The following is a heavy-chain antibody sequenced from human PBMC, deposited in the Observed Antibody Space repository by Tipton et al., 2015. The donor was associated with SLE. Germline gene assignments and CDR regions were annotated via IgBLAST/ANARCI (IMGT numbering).Heavy chain of an antibody. V-gene: IGHV1-69*01. CDR1: GGTFSSYG. CDR2: ISAYNGNT. J-gene: IGHJ4*02. Sequence: QSGAEVKKPGSSVKVSCKASGGTFSSYGISWVRQAPGQGLEWMGWISAYNGNTNYAQKFQGRVTITADESTSTAYMELSSLRSEDTAVYYCASGPRPYYYDSSGYCDYWGQGTLVTVSS. CDR3: ASGPRPYYYDSSGYCDY. D-gene: IGHD3-22*01.